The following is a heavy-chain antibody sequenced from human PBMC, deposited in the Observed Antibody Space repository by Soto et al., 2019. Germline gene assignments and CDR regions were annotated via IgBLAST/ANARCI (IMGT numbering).Heavy chain of an antibody. Sequence: EVQLLESGGGLVQPGGSLRLSCAASGFPFTTSGFLWFRKPPGEGLEWVSAIGPNPVNTNYRDSVRGRFTISRDNSRNTVFLQMSALRAEDTALYYCTTARHCSADACPAAEWGQGTLITVSS. CDR1: GFPFTTSG. J-gene: IGHJ4*02. V-gene: IGHV3-23*01. D-gene: IGHD6-19*01. CDR3: TTARHCSADACPAAE. CDR2: IGPNPVNT.